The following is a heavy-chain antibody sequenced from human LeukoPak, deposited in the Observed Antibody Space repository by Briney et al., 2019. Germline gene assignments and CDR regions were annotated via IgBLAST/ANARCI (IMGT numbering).Heavy chain of an antibody. CDR2: IKQDGSQK. Sequence: GGSLRLSCSASGFSFSRYWMSWVRQAPGKGLEWVANIKQDGSQKFYVASVKGRFTISRDNAKNSLYLQMNNLRAEDTAVYYCVRGDYYDSGTSFIDAFDIWGQGTRVTVSS. CDR1: GFSFSRYW. J-gene: IGHJ3*02. V-gene: IGHV3-7*01. D-gene: IGHD3-10*01. CDR3: VRGDYYDSGTSFIDAFDI.